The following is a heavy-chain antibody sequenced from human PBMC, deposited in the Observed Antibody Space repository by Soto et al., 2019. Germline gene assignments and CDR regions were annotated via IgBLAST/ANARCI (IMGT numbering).Heavy chain of an antibody. V-gene: IGHV4-34*01. CDR2: INHSGST. J-gene: IGHJ4*02. CDR3: ARGPRRIAVAGTGGLLDY. D-gene: IGHD6-19*01. Sequence: QVQLQQWGAGLLKPSETLSLTCAVYGGSFSGYYWSWIRQPPGKGLEWIGEINHSGSTNYNPSLTSRVTIPVDTSTNQFSLKLSSVTAADTAVYYCARGPRRIAVAGTGGLLDYWGQGTLVTVSS. CDR1: GGSFSGYY.